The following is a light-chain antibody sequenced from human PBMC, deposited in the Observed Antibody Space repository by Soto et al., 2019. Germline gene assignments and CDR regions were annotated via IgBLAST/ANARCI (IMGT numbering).Light chain of an antibody. J-gene: IGKJ1*01. V-gene: IGKV3-15*01. Sequence: EAVLTQSPATLSVSPGEGATLSCRASQNVATNLAWYQQRPGQAPRLLIYGASKRAIGLPARFSGSGSGTEFTLTITSLQSEDFAVYYCQQYNNWPQTFGQGTKVETK. CDR1: QNVATN. CDR3: QQYNNWPQT. CDR2: GAS.